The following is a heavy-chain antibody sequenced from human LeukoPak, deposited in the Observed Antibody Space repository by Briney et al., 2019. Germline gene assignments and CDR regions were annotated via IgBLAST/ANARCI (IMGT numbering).Heavy chain of an antibody. J-gene: IGHJ4*02. CDR2: INGDGRST. V-gene: IGHV3-74*01. D-gene: IGHD4/OR15-4a*01. CDR3: ARDPSGDSGDHFDY. CDR1: GFTFSSYW. Sequence: GGSLRLSCAASGFTFSSYWMHWVRQAPGKGLVWVSRINGDGRSTSYADSVKGRFTISRDNAKNTLFLQMNSLRAEDTAVYYCARDPSGDSGDHFDYWGQGTLVTVSS.